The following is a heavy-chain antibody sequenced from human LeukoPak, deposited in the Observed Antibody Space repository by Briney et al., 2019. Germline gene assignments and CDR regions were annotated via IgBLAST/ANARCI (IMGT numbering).Heavy chain of an antibody. CDR1: GYTFTSYD. Sequence: ASVKVSCKASGYTFTSYDINWVRQATGQGLEWMGWMNPNSGNTGYARKFQGRVTMTRNTSISTAYMELSSLRSEDTAVYYCARGQGGPYYYYGMDVWGQGTTVTVSS. CDR2: MNPNSGNT. D-gene: IGHD3-16*01. J-gene: IGHJ6*02. CDR3: ARGQGGPYYYYGMDV. V-gene: IGHV1-8*01.